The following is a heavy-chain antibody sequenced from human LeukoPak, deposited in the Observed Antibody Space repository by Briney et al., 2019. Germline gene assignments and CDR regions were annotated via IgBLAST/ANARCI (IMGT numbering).Heavy chain of an antibody. J-gene: IGHJ4*02. CDR2: IYPGDSDT. D-gene: IGHD6-13*01. Sequence: GESLKISCKGSGYSFTSYWIGWVRQMPGKGLEWMGIIYPGDSDTRYSPSFQGQDTVSADKSISTAYLQWSSLKASDTAMYFCARLGYSYGQGNFDYWGQGTLVTVSS. CDR1: GYSFTSYW. V-gene: IGHV5-51*01. CDR3: ARLGYSYGQGNFDY.